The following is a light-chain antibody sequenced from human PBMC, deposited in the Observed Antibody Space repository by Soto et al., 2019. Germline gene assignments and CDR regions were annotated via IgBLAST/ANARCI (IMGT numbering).Light chain of an antibody. J-gene: IGKJ1*01. CDR3: QQYNNYSPT. V-gene: IGKV1-5*01. CDR1: QSITNW. CDR2: DAS. Sequence: DIQMTQSPSTLSAHVGDRVTITRRASQSITNWVAWYQQKPGKAPKLLIYDASNLESGVPSRFSGGGSGTDFTLTVSSLQPDDFATYYCQQYNNYSPTFGQGTKVEV.